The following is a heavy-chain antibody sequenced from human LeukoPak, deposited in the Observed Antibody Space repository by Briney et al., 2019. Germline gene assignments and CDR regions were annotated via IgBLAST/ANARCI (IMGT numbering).Heavy chain of an antibody. J-gene: IGHJ4*02. CDR1: GFTFSSYA. Sequence: GGSLRLSCAASGFTFSSYAMSWVRQAPGKGLEWVSVIYSGDSTNYADSVKGRFTVSRDNSKNTLYLQMNSLRAEDTAVYYCARELRYCSGGSCYSGYFDYWGQGTLVTVSS. CDR3: ARELRYCSGGSCYSGYFDY. D-gene: IGHD2-15*01. V-gene: IGHV3-53*01. CDR2: IYSGDST.